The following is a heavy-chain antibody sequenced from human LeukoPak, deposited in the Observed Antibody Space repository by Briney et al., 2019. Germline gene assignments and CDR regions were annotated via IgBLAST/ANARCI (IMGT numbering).Heavy chain of an antibody. J-gene: IGHJ4*02. CDR3: ARGAGVFFDN. CDR2: IKEDGSEK. Sequence: GGSLRLSCEASRLSISSYGMTWVRQAPGKGLEWVAYIKEDGSEKFYVGSVKGRFTISRDNARKSVYLQMHSLRVEDPAVYYCARGAGVFFDNWGQGTLVTVSS. D-gene: IGHD3-10*01. V-gene: IGHV3-7*01. CDR1: RLSISSYG.